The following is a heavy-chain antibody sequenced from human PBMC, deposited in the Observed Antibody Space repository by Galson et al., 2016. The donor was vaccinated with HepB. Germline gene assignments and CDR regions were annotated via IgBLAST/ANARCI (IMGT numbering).Heavy chain of an antibody. Sequence: SLRLSCAASGFTFSSHAMTWVRQAPGKGLEWVSSISGGGGSSYYAHSVQGRFTISRDKSKDTLYLQMNSLRPEDTALYFCARLQSHISGIAEYYFNFWGQGTLVTVSS. CDR3: ARLQSHISGIAEYYFNF. J-gene: IGHJ4*02. V-gene: IGHV3-23*01. CDR1: GFTFSSHA. D-gene: IGHD1-20*01. CDR2: ISGGGGSS.